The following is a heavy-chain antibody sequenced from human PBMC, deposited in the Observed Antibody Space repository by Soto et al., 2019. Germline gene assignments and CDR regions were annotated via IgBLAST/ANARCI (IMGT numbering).Heavy chain of an antibody. CDR3: AHRGGAAVGLYYFDY. V-gene: IGHV2-5*01. CDR2: ICCHDDK. CDR1: GFSLSTTGVG. D-gene: IGHD6-13*01. J-gene: IGHJ4*02. Sequence: SGPTRVNHTQTHGLTCTFSGFSLSTTGVGVSLIRQPPGKALDWLALICCHDDKRYSTSMKSRLNITKDTSKNQVVLTMTNMDPVDTATYYCAHRGGAAVGLYYFDYWGQGALVPVSS.